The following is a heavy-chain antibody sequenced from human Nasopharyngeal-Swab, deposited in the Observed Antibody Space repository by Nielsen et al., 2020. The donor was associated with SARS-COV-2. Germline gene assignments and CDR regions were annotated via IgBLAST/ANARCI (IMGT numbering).Heavy chain of an antibody. CDR2: ISAYNGNT. D-gene: IGHD2-15*01. J-gene: IGHJ6*02. Sequence: ASVKVSCKASGYTFTSYGISWVRQAPGQGLEWMGWISAYNGNTNYAQKLQGRVIMTTDTSTSTAYMELRSLRSDDTAVYYCARDSDYEDIGPSYYYYYGMDVWGQGTTVTVSS. V-gene: IGHV1-18*01. CDR1: GYTFTSYG. CDR3: ARDSDYEDIGPSYYYYYGMDV.